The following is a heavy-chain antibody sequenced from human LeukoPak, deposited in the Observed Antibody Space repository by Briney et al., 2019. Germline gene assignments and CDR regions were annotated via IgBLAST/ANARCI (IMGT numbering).Heavy chain of an antibody. CDR1: GFTFSSYA. J-gene: IGHJ6*02. D-gene: IGHD3-10*01. V-gene: IGHV4-34*01. CDR3: ARGLLVRGLTYYYYYGMDV. CDR2: INHSGST. Sequence: GSLRLSCAASGFTFSSYAMSWVRQPPGKGLEWIGEINHSGSTNYNPSLKSRVTISVDTSKNQFSLKLSSVTAADTAVYYCARGLLVRGLTYYYYYGMDVWGQGTTVTVSS.